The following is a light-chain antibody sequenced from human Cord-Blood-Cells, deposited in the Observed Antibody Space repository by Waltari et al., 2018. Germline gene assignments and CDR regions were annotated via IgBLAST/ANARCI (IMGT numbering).Light chain of an antibody. Sequence: EIVLTQSPGTLSLSPGDRATLSCRASQSVSSSYLAWYQQKPGQAPRLLIYGASSSATSIPDRFSGSGSGTDFTLTISRLEPEDFAVYYCQQYGSSPLYSFGQGTKLEIK. CDR3: QQYGSSPLYS. CDR2: GAS. CDR1: QSVSSSY. J-gene: IGKJ2*03. V-gene: IGKV3-20*01.